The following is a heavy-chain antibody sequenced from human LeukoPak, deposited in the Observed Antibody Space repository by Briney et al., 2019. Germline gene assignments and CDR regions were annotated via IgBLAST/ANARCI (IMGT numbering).Heavy chain of an antibody. J-gene: IGHJ3*02. CDR2: ISGSGGST. D-gene: IGHD2-15*01. Sequence: PAGGSLRLSCAASGFTFSSYAMSWVRQAPGKGLEWVSGISGSGGSTYYADSVKGRFTISRDNSKNTLYLQMNSLRAEDTAVYYCAKWLGNFVVVVGATEEDALDIWGQGTMVTVSS. CDR3: AKWLGNFVVVVGATEEDALDI. CDR1: GFTFSSYA. V-gene: IGHV3-23*01.